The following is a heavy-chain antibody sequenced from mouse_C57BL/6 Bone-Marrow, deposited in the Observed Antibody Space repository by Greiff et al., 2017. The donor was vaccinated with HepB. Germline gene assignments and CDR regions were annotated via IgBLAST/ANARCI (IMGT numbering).Heavy chain of an antibody. V-gene: IGHV1-50*01. CDR3: ARDSLY. J-gene: IGHJ3*01. CDR1: GYTFTSYW. Sequence: VQLQQSGAELVKPGASVKLSCKASGYTFTSYWMQWVKQRPGQGLEWIGEIDPSDSYTNYNQKFKGKATLTVDTSSSTAYMQLSSLTSEDSAVYYCARDSLYWGQGTLVTVSA. D-gene: IGHD3-2*01. CDR2: IDPSDSYT.